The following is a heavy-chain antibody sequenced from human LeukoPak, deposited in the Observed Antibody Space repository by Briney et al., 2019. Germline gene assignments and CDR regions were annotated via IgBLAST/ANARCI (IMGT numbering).Heavy chain of an antibody. CDR2: SRNKANSYTT. V-gene: IGHV3-72*01. D-gene: IGHD3-9*01. CDR1: DFTFSDHY. Sequence: GGSLRLSCTVSDFTFSDHYIDWVRQAPGKGLQWVGRSRNKANSYTTEYAASVKGRFTLSRDDSKNSLYLQMNSLRAEDTAVYYCARWGPYDILTGRINWGQGTLVTVSS. CDR3: ARWGPYDILTGRIN. J-gene: IGHJ4*02.